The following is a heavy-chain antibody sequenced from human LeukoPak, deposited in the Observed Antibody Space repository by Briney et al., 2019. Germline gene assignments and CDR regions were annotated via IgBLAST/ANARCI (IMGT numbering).Heavy chain of an antibody. V-gene: IGHV1-2*02. Sequence: GASVKVSCKTSGYSFTAFYIHWVRQAPGQGLEWMGWIHPRRGDTNYAQKFQGRVTMTRDTSISTAYLDLSSLRSDDTAVYYCARDQVAAAGPYYFENWGQGTRVTVSS. J-gene: IGHJ4*02. CDR1: GYSFTAFY. CDR3: ARDQVAAAGPYYFEN. CDR2: IHPRRGDT. D-gene: IGHD6-13*01.